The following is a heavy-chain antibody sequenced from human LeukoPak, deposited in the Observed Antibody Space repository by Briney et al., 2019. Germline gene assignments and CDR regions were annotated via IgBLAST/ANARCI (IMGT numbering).Heavy chain of an antibody. V-gene: IGHV1-2*02. CDR1: GYTFTGFY. Sequence: GASVKVSCKASGYTFTGFYMHWVRQAPGQGLEWMGWINPNSGDTNYAQKFQGRVTMTRDTSISTAYMELSRLRSDDTAVYYCARLVVITHGGFDYWGQGTLVTVSS. CDR2: INPNSGDT. J-gene: IGHJ4*02. CDR3: ARLVVITHGGFDY. D-gene: IGHD3-22*01.